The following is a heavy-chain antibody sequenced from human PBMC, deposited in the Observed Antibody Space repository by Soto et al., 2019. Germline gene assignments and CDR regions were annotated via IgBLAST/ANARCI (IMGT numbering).Heavy chain of an antibody. CDR2: IVVGSGNP. V-gene: IGHV1-58*02. CDR3: AAEGTVTTGMDV. Sequence: QMQLVQSGPQVKKPGTSVKVSCKASGFTFTSSAMQWVRQARGQRLEWIGWIVVGSGNPNYAQKFQERVTITRYMSTSTAYMELSSLRSEDTAVYYWAAEGTVTTGMDVCGQGTTVTVSS. CDR1: GFTFTSSA. J-gene: IGHJ6*02. D-gene: IGHD4-17*01.